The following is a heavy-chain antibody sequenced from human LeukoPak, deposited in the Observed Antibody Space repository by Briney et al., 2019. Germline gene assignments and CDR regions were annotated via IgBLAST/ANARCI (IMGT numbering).Heavy chain of an antibody. V-gene: IGHV3-30*02. CDR2: IRYDGSNT. J-gene: IGHJ6*02. D-gene: IGHD3-9*01. CDR1: GFTFSSYG. CDR3: TRDLMDYDVSTGLHHYYMDV. Sequence: GGSLRLSCAASGFTFSSYGMHWVRQAPGKGLEWVAFIRYDGSNTYYTDSVKGRFTISRDNSKNTLYLQMNTLRVEDTAVYYCTRDLMDYDVSTGLHHYYMDVWGQGTTVTVSS.